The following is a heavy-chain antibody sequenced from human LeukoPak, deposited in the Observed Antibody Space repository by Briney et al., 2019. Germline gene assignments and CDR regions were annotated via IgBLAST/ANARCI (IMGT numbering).Heavy chain of an antibody. J-gene: IGHJ6*03. V-gene: IGHV1-46*01. CDR3: ARDGGYYDSRRGARTDYYMDV. CDR2: INPSGGST. D-gene: IGHD3-22*01. CDR1: GYTFTSYY. Sequence: ASVKVSCKASGYTFTSYYMHWVRQAPGQGLEWMGIINPSGGSTSYAQKFQGRVTMTRDMSTSTVYMELSSLRSEDTAVYYCARDGGYYDSRRGARTDYYMDVWGKGTTVTISS.